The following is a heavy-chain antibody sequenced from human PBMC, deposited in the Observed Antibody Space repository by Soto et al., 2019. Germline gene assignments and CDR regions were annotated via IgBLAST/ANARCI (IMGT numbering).Heavy chain of an antibody. D-gene: IGHD2-15*01. CDR1: GYTFTRYG. CDR3: ARDVRSGGNINWFDP. CDR2: ISAYNGNT. V-gene: IGHV1-18*01. Sequence: QVQLVQSGGEVKKPGASVKVSCKTSGYTFTRYGISWLRLAPGHGLEWMGWISAYNGNTNYGQKFQGRVTMTTDTSSSTVYMELRSLRSDDTAIYYCARDVRSGGNINWFDPWGQGTQVTVSS. J-gene: IGHJ5*02.